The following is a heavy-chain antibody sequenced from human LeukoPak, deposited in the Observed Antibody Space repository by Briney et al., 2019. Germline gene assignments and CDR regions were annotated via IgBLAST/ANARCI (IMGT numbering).Heavy chain of an antibody. CDR2: IYYSGST. CDR3: ARDGTTVAYWYFDL. Sequence: PSETLSLTCTVSGGSISSYYWSWIRQPPGKGLEWIGYIYYSGSTNYNPSLKSRVTISVDTSKNQFSLKLSSVTAADTAVYYCARDGTTVAYWYFDLWGRGTLVTVSS. CDR1: GGSISSYY. D-gene: IGHD4-23*01. V-gene: IGHV4-59*01. J-gene: IGHJ2*01.